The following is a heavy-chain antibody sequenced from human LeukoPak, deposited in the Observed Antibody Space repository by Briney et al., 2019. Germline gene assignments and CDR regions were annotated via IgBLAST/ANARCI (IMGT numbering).Heavy chain of an antibody. CDR1: GGSISSGSYY. J-gene: IGHJ4*02. CDR3: ARRVWFGGPRVFDY. D-gene: IGHD3-10*01. V-gene: IGHV4-61*02. Sequence: SETLSLTCSVSGGSISSGSYYWSWIRQPAGKGLEWIGRIYTSGSTNYNPSLKSRVTISVDTSKSQFSLKLSSVTAADTAVYYCARRVWFGGPRVFDYWGQGTLVTVSS. CDR2: IYTSGST.